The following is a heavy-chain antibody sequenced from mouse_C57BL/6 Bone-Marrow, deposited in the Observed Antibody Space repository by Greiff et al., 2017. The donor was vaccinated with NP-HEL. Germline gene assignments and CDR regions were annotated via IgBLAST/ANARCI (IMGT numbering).Heavy chain of an antibody. V-gene: IGHV3-6*01. CDR1: GYSITSGYY. Sequence: EVQLQESGPGLVKPSQSLSLTCSVTGYSITSGYYWNWIRQFPGNKLEWMGYISYGGSNNYNPSLKNRISITRDTSKNQFFLKLNSVTTEDTATYYCARAEGFFDYWGQGTTLTVSS. CDR2: ISYGGSN. J-gene: IGHJ2*01. CDR3: ARAEGFFDY.